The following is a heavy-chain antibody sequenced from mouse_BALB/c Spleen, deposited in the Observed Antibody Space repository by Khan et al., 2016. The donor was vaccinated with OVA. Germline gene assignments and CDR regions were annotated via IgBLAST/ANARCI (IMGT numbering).Heavy chain of an antibody. J-gene: IGHJ1*01. CDR1: GFSLTSYG. CDR3: ARYYGNYGWYFDV. V-gene: IGHV2-9*02. CDR2: IWTGGST. Sequence: VQLVESGPGLVAPSQSLSITCTVSGFSLTSYGVHWVRQPPGKGLEWLGVIWTGGSTNYNSALMYRLSISKDNSKSQVFLKMSSLQTDDTAMYYCARYYGNYGWYFDVWGAGTTVTVSS. D-gene: IGHD2-1*01.